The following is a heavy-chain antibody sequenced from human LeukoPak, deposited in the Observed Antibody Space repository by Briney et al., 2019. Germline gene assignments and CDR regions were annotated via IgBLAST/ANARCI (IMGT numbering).Heavy chain of an antibody. V-gene: IGHV1-8*03. J-gene: IGHJ6*03. D-gene: IGHD6-6*01. CDR3: ARGEYSTSSPSYYYYYYMDV. Sequence: ASVKVSCKASGYTFTSYDINWVRQATGQGLEWMGWMNPNSGNTGYAQKFQGRVTITTDESTSTAYMELSSLRSEDTAVYYCARGEYSTSSPSYYYYYYMDVWGKGTTVTVSS. CDR1: GYTFTSYD. CDR2: MNPNSGNT.